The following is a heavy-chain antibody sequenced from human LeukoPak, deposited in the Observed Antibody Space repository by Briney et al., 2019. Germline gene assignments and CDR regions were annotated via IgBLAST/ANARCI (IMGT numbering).Heavy chain of an antibody. J-gene: IGHJ4*02. Sequence: SETLSLTCGVYGGSFSAYYRSWIRQPPGKGLEWIGESNHSGSTTYNPSLKSRVTIPVDTSKNQFSLKLSSVTAADTAVYYCARGRSLHCFDYWGQGTLVTVSS. CDR3: ARGRSLHCFDY. V-gene: IGHV4-34*01. CDR2: SNHSGST. CDR1: GGSFSAYY.